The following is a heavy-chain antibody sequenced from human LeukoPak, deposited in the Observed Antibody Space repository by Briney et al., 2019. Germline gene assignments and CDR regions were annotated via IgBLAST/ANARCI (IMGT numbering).Heavy chain of an antibody. J-gene: IGHJ5*02. V-gene: IGHV3-15*05. CDR1: GFPFNKAW. CDR2: IKQNSVGGAT. Sequence: GSLGLSFGASGFPFNKAWMSWVRPSPGKGLEWVGRIKQNSVGGATYYAAPVEGRFTMSRDDSKNTVYLEMKSLRTEDTATYYCTAGLGRSNDDAWGQGTVVTVSA. CDR3: TAGLGRSNDDA. D-gene: IGHD2-8*01.